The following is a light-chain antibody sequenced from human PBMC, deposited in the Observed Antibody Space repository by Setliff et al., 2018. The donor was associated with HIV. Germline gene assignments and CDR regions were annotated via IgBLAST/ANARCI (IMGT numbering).Light chain of an antibody. V-gene: IGLV2-14*03. J-gene: IGLJ2*01. Sequence: QSALTQPASVSGSLGQSISISCTGTSSDLGRYNYVSWYQQHPGKAPKLIIFDAYDRPSGVSYRFSGSKSGNTASLTISGLQAEDEADYYCSSYSDSDTVVIFGGGTKVPS. CDR1: SSDLGRYNY. CDR3: SSYSDSDTVVI. CDR2: DAY.